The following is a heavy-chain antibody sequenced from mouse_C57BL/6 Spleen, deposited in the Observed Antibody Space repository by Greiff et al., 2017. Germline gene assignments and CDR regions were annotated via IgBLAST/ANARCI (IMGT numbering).Heavy chain of an antibody. V-gene: IGHV1-19*01. CDR1: GYTFTDYY. Sequence: EVQLVESGPVLVKPGASVKMSCKASGYTFTDYYMNWVKQSHGKSLEWIGVINPYNGGTSYNQKFKGKATLTVDKSSSTAYMELNSLTSEDSAVYYCARDYDYARFAYWGQGTLVTVSA. CDR3: ARDYDYARFAY. CDR2: INPYNGGT. D-gene: IGHD2-4*01. J-gene: IGHJ3*01.